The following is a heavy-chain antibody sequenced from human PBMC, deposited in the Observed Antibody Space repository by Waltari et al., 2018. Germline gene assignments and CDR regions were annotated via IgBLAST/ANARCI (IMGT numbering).Heavy chain of an antibody. V-gene: IGHV3-74*01. D-gene: IGHD1-26*01. CDR3: VRRREVGATNRAFDI. CDR1: GFTFSSYW. Sequence: LVESGGGLVQPGGSLRLSCAASGFTFSSYWIHWVRQVPGKGLVWVPRINGDERSTTYAESVNGRFTISRDKAKNTLYLQMNSLRAEDTAVYYCVRRREVGATNRAFDIWGQGTMVTVSS. CDR2: INGDERST. J-gene: IGHJ3*02.